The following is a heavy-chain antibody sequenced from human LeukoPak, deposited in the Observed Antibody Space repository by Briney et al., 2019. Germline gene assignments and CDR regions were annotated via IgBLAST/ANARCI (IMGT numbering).Heavy chain of an antibody. CDR1: GFTFSSYA. Sequence: PGGPLRLSCAASGFTFSSYAMSWVRQAPGKGLEWVSYISGISSNIQYADSVKGRFTVSRDNAKNSLYLQMNSLRAEDTAIYYCARNPSSTRMLFDYWGQGTLVTVSS. V-gene: IGHV3-48*04. J-gene: IGHJ4*02. CDR3: ARNPSSTRMLFDY. D-gene: IGHD2-2*01. CDR2: ISGISSNI.